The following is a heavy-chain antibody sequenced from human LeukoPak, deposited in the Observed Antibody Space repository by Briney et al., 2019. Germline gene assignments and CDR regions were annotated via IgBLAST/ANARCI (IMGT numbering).Heavy chain of an antibody. J-gene: IGHJ4*02. Sequence: GGSLRLSCTASGFTFGDYAMSWVRQAPGKGLEWVGFIRSKAYGGTTEYAASVKGRFTISRDDSKSIAYLQMNSLKTEDTAVYYCTRGQYYYDSSGYYRTSYYFDYWGQGTLATVSS. CDR1: GFTFGDYA. CDR2: IRSKAYGGTT. V-gene: IGHV3-49*04. CDR3: TRGQYYYDSSGYYRTSYYFDY. D-gene: IGHD3-22*01.